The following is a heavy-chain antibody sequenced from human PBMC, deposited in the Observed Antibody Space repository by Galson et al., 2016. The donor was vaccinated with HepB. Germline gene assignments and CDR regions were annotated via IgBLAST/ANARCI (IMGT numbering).Heavy chain of an antibody. D-gene: IGHD1-20*01. Sequence: SLRLSCAASGFTFSSYSMNWVRQAPGKGLEWLSYIRYSSSSNIYYADSVNGRFTISRDDAKNLLYLQMNSLRDGDTAVYYCAREITGRFYGMDVWGQGTTVTVSS. CDR3: AREITGRFYGMDV. J-gene: IGHJ6*02. V-gene: IGHV3-48*02. CDR2: IRYSSSSNI. CDR1: GFTFSSYS.